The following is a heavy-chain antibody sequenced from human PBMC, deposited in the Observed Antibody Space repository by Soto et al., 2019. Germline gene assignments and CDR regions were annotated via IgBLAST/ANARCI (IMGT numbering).Heavy chain of an antibody. Sequence: GGSLRLSCAASGFTFSDYYMSWIRQAPGKGQERVSYISSSSSYTNDAASEKGRFTISRDNSKNSLYLQVNSLRAEDTAVYYCAREGAVAGPSDYWGQGTLVTVSS. CDR2: ISSSSSYT. D-gene: IGHD6-19*01. CDR1: GFTFSDYY. CDR3: AREGAVAGPSDY. J-gene: IGHJ4*02. V-gene: IGHV3-11*05.